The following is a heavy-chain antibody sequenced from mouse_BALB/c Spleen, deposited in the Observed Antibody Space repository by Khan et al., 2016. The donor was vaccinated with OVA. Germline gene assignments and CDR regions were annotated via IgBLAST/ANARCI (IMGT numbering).Heavy chain of an antibody. CDR1: GYTFTKFG. CDR2: INTYTGEP. J-gene: IGHJ4*01. Sequence: QIQLVQSGPELKKPGETVKISCKASGYTFTKFGMNWVKQAPGKGLEWMGWINTYTGEPTYADDFKGRFAFSMETSASTAYLQINNLQDEDTATYCCARPPYVSNTMAYWGQGTSVTVSS. V-gene: IGHV9-3-1*01. CDR3: ARPPYVSNTMAY. D-gene: IGHD1-1*01.